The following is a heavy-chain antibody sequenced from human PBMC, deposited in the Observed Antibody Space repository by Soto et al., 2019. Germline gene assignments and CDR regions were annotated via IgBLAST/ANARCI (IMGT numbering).Heavy chain of an antibody. CDR3: ARANTYYDFWSGYRGGYYFDY. J-gene: IGHJ4*02. V-gene: IGHV4-30-2*01. CDR1: GGSISSGGYS. D-gene: IGHD3-3*01. CDR2: IYHSGST. Sequence: PSETLSLTCAVSGGSISSGGYSWSWIRQPPGKGLEWIGYIYHSGSTYYNPSLKSRVTISVDRSKNQFSLKLSSVTAADTAMYYCARANTYYDFWSGYRGGYYFDYWGQGTLVTV.